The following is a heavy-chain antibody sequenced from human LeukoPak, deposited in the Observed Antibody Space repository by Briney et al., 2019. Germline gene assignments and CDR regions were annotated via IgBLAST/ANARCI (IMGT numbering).Heavy chain of an antibody. CDR3: AREAELELAPSYYYYMDV. Sequence: PGGSLRLSCAASGFTFSSYAMHWVRQAPGKGLVWVSRINSDGSSTSYADSVKGRFTISRDNAKNTLYLQMNSLRAEDTAVYYCAREAELELAPSYYYYMDVWGKGTTVTVSS. J-gene: IGHJ6*03. D-gene: IGHD1-7*01. V-gene: IGHV3-74*01. CDR2: INSDGSST. CDR1: GFTFSSYA.